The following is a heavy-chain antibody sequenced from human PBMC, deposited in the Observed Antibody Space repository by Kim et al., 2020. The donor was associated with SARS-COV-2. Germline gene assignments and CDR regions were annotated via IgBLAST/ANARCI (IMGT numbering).Heavy chain of an antibody. V-gene: IGHV3-64D*09. J-gene: IGHJ4*02. CDR2: ISSNGGST. Sequence: GGSLRLSCSASGFTFSSYAMHWVRQAPGKGLEYVSAISSNGGSTYYADSVKGRFTISRDNSKNTLYLQMSSLRAEDTAVYYCVKGDGSNYDFWSGYSDYWGQGTLVTVS. CDR1: GFTFSSYA. D-gene: IGHD3-3*01. CDR3: VKGDGSNYDFWSGYSDY.